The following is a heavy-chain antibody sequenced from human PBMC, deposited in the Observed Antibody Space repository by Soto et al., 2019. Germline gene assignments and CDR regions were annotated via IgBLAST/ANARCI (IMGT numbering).Heavy chain of an antibody. CDR3: VKMGSGYNSTFAPWATGSRSPFS. Sequence: SETLSLTCTVSGGSISSYYWSWIRQPPGKGLEWIGYIYYSGSTNYNPSLKSRVTISVDTSKNQFSLKLSSVTAADTAVYYCVKMGSGYNSTFAPWATGSRSPFSW. CDR2: IYYSGST. D-gene: IGHD3-22*01. J-gene: IGHJ5*01. V-gene: IGHV4-59*01. CDR1: GGSISSYY.